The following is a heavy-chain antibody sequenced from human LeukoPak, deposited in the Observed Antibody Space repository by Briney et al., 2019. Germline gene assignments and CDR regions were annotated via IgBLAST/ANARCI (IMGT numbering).Heavy chain of an antibody. CDR3: VRMPHYGDLNYFFDY. CDR1: GFTFSDYT. J-gene: IGHJ4*02. D-gene: IGHD4-17*01. V-gene: IGHV3-21*01. CDR2: ISGSGTYL. Sequence: GGSLRLSCAASGFTFSDYTLHWVRQAPGKGLEWVSSISGSGTYLYYADSVKGRFTISRDNAKNSLFLQMNSLRAEDTALYYCVRMPHYGDLNYFFDYWGQGTLVTVSS.